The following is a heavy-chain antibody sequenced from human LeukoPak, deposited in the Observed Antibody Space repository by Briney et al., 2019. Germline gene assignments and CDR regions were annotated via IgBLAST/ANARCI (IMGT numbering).Heavy chain of an antibody. J-gene: IGHJ5*02. CDR2: ISAYNGNT. V-gene: IGHV1-18*01. CDR1: GYTFTSYG. Sequence: GASVKVSCKTSGYTFTSYGISWVRQAPGQGLEWMGWISAYNGNTNYAQKLQGRVTMTTDTSTSTAYMELRSLRSDDTAVYYCARGLRRQLVGSWFDPWGQGTLVTVSS. CDR3: ARGLRRQLVGSWFDP. D-gene: IGHD6-13*01.